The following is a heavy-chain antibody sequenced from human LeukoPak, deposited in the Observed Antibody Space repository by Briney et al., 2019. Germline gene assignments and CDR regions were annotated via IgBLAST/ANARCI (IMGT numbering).Heavy chain of an antibody. V-gene: IGHV3-64*01. J-gene: IGHJ4*02. Sequence: GGSLRLSCAASGFTFSSYAMHWVRQAPGKGLEYVSAISSNGGSTYYANSVKGRFTISRDNSKNTLYLQMGSLRAEDTAVYYCARDTARDGYNRAFDYWGQGTLVTVSS. D-gene: IGHD5-24*01. CDR2: ISSNGGST. CDR3: ARDTARDGYNRAFDY. CDR1: GFTFSSYA.